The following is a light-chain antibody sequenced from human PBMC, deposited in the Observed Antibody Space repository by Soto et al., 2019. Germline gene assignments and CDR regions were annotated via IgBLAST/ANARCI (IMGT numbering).Light chain of an antibody. J-gene: IGLJ2*01. CDR1: SSDVGGFNF. CDR3: SSYTSSSTVV. Sequence: QSALTQPASVSGSTGQSITISCTGTSSDVGGFNFVSWYQHHPDKAPKLMIYDVSNRPSGVSNRFSGSKSGNTASLTISGLQPEDEADYYCSSYTSSSTVVFGGGTKLTVL. V-gene: IGLV2-14*03. CDR2: DVS.